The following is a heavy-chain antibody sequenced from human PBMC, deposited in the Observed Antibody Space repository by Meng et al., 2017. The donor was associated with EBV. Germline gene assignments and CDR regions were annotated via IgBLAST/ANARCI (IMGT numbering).Heavy chain of an antibody. Sequence: VQRGEWGGGVVQPGGSRKRSCVSSGVIFRESAMHWVRQASGKGLEWVGRVETKTSKYATAYAASVKGRFSVSRDDSKNMVFLEMNSLKTEDTARYYCWGDLNYGSYWGQGTLVTVSS. CDR1: GVIFRESA. CDR3: WGDLNYGSY. J-gene: IGHJ4*02. V-gene: IGHV3-73*01. D-gene: IGHD3-16*01. CDR2: VETKTSKYAT.